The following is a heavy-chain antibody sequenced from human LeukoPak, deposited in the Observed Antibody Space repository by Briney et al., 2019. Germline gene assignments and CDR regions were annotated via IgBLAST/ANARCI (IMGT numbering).Heavy chain of an antibody. D-gene: IGHD4-17*01. CDR1: GITFSSYA. J-gene: IGHJ4*02. CDR2: IGGSGDNT. V-gene: IGHV3-23*01. Sequence: PGGSLRLSCAASGITFSSYAMTWVRQSPGKGLEWVSSIGGSGDNTYYAGSVKGRFAISRDNSKNTLYLQMNSLRAEDTAVYYCAKGTTVTSPVSRPIDSWGQGTLVTASS. CDR3: AKGTTVTSPVSRPIDS.